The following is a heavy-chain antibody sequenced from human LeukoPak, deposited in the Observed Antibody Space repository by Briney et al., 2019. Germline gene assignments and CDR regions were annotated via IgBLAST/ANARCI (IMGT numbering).Heavy chain of an antibody. Sequence: SETLSLTCTVSGGSISSSYWSWIRQPPEKGLEWIGYIYYSVSTNYNPSLKSRVTISVDTSKNQFSLRLSSVTAADTPVYYCASTLGPNDGFDIWGQGTMVTVSS. CDR1: GGSISSSY. V-gene: IGHV4-59*08. J-gene: IGHJ3*02. D-gene: IGHD7-27*01. CDR3: ASTLGPNDGFDI. CDR2: IYYSVST.